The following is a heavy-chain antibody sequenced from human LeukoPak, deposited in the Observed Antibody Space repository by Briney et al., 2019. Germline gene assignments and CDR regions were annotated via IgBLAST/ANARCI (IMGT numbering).Heavy chain of an antibody. CDR3: ARILRRARGFDP. J-gene: IGHJ5*02. V-gene: IGHV1-8*01. CDR2: MNPNSGNT. CDR1: GYTFTRYD. Sequence: ASVKVSCKASGYTFTRYDTNWVRQATGQGIEWMGWMNPNSGNTGYAQKFQGRVTITRNTSKSTAYVELSSLRSEDTAVYYCARILRRARGFDPWGQGTLVTVSS.